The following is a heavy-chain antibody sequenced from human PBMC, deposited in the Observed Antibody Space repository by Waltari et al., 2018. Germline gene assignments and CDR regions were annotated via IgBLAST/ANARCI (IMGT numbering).Heavy chain of an antibody. CDR2: INGGGDT. V-gene: IGHV3-53*01. J-gene: IGHJ2*01. CDR1: GFTVSSNY. Sequence: EVQLVESGGGLIQPGGSLRLSCAASGFTVSSNYMSWVRQAPGKGLEWFSVINGGGDTDYADAVKGRFTISRDSSKNTVYLQMSTLRAEDTALYYCARDVTGYYYFDLWGRGTLVTVSS. CDR3: ARDVTGYYYFDL.